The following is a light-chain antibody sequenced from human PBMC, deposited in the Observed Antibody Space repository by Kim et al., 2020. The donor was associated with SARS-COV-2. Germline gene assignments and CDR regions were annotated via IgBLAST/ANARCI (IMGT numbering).Light chain of an antibody. CDR3: AAWDDSLSGWV. CDR1: SSNIGSNY. V-gene: IGLV1-47*01. J-gene: IGLJ3*02. CDR2: RNN. Sequence: ELTQPPSASGTPGQRVTISCSGSSSNIGSNYVYWYQQLSGTAPKLLIYRNNQRPSGVPDRFSGSNSGTSASLAISGLRSEDEADYYCAAWDDSLSGWVFGGGTQLTVL.